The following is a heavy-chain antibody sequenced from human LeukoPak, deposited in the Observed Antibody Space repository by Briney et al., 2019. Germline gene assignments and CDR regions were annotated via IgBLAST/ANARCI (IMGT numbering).Heavy chain of an antibody. CDR2: ISSSTSYI. CDR3: ARDSDVHCSGGSCTNFDY. CDR1: GFTFSSYE. V-gene: IGHV3-21*01. Sequence: GGSLRLSCAASGFTFSSYEMNWVRQAPGKGLEWVSSISSSTSYIYYADSVKGRFTISRDNAKKSLYLQMNSLRAEDTAIYYCARDSDVHCSGGSCTNFDYWGQGTLVTVSS. J-gene: IGHJ4*02. D-gene: IGHD2-15*01.